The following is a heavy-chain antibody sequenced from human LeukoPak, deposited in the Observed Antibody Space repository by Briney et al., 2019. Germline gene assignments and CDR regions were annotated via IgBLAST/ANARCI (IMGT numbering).Heavy chain of an antibody. CDR2: INHSGST. D-gene: IGHD6-19*01. CDR1: GGSFSGYY. J-gene: IGHJ4*02. CDR3: ARLSEGYTSGWYY. V-gene: IGHV4-34*01. Sequence: PSETLSLTCAVYGGSFSGYYWSWIRQPPGKGLEWIGEINHSGSTNYNPSLKSRVTISVDTSESQFSLKLTSVTAADTAVYYCARLSEGYTSGWYYWGQGTLVTVSS.